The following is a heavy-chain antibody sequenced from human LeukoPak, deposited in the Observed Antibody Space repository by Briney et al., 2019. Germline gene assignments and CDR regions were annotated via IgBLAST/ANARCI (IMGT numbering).Heavy chain of an antibody. J-gene: IGHJ4*02. CDR1: GFTFSSYA. V-gene: IGHV3-23*01. D-gene: IGHD2-15*01. CDR2: ISDSGGHT. Sequence: GGSLRLSCAASGFTFSSYAMSWVRQAPGKGLEWVSVISDSGGHTIYADSVKGRFTISRDNSRNTLYLQLGSLRAEDTAVYYCAKGQRSCGGGRCELFDSWGQGTLVTVSS. CDR3: AKGQRSCGGGRCELFDS.